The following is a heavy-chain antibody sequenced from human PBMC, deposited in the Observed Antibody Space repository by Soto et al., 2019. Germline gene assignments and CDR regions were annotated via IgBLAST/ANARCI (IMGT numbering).Heavy chain of an antibody. CDR1: GFTFSSYE. CDR3: GKGDCSGGSCHGTDH. J-gene: IGHJ5*02. D-gene: IGHD2-15*01. Sequence: EVQLVESGGGLVQPGGSLRLSCAASGFTFSSYEMNWVRQAPGKGLEWVSYISSSGSTTYYADSVKGRFTISRDNSKNTLYLQMNSLRAEDTAVYYCGKGDCSGGSCHGTDHWGQGTLVTVSS. V-gene: IGHV3-48*03. CDR2: ISSSGSTT.